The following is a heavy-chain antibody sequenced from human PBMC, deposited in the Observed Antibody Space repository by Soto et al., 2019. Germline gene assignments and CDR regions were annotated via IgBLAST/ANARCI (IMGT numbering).Heavy chain of an antibody. CDR2: FDPEDGET. D-gene: IGHD5-12*01. J-gene: IGHJ4*02. Sequence: ASVKISCKGSGYAFTTYGITWVRQAPGQGLEWMGGFDPEDGETIYAQKFQGRVTITRDTSASTAYMELSSLRSEDTAVYYCARVSGYYLPDYWGQGTLVTVSS. CDR3: ARVSGYYLPDY. V-gene: IGHV1-18*01. CDR1: GYAFTTYG.